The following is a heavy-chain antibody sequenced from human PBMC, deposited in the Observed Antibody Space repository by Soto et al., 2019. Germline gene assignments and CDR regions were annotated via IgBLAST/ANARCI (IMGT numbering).Heavy chain of an antibody. Sequence: SETLSLTCTVSGGSISSYYWSWIRQPPGKGLERIRYIYYSGSTNYNPSLKSRVTISVDTSKNQFSLKLSSVTAADTVVYYCARGQITMVRGVPQGGKYYYYYYGMDVWGQGTTVTVSS. CDR1: GGSISSYY. CDR3: ARGQITMVRGVPQGGKYYYYYYGMDV. J-gene: IGHJ6*02. CDR2: IYYSGST. V-gene: IGHV4-59*08. D-gene: IGHD3-10*01.